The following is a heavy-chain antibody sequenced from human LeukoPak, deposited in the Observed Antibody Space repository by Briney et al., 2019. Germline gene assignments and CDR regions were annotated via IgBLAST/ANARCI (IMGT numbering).Heavy chain of an antibody. J-gene: IGHJ4*02. Sequence: GASVTVSCKASGYTFTSYAISWVRQAPGQGLEWMGGIIPIFGTANYARKFQGRVTITADESTSTAYMEPSSLRSEDTAVYYCARGGPYDFWSGYQTHYFDYWGQGTLVTVSS. CDR2: IIPIFGTA. D-gene: IGHD3-3*01. CDR3: ARGGPYDFWSGYQTHYFDY. V-gene: IGHV1-69*13. CDR1: GYTFTSYA.